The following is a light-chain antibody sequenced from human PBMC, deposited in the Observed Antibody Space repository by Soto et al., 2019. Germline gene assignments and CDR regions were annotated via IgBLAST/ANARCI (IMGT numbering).Light chain of an antibody. V-gene: IGLV2-23*01. CDR3: CSYAGSSTLI. CDR2: EDN. J-gene: IGLJ2*01. CDR1: SSDVGSYNL. Sequence: QSALTQPASVSGSPGQSITISCTGTSSDVGSYNLVSWYQHHPGKAPRLMIYEDNKRPSGLSNRFSGSKSGNTASLTISGLQAEDEADYYYCSYAGSSTLIFGGGTKLTVL.